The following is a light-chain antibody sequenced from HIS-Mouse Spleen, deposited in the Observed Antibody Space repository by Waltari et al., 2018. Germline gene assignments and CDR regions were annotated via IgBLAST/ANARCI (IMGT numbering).Light chain of an antibody. J-gene: IGLJ2*01. CDR2: EDS. Sequence: SYVLTQPPSVSVAPGKTARITCGGNNIGSKSVHWYQQKPGQAPVLVVYEDSDRPSGIPERFSGSNSGNTATLTISRVEAGDEADYYCQVWDSSSDHPGVFGGVTKLTVL. CDR3: QVWDSSSDHPGV. CDR1: NIGSKS. V-gene: IGLV3-21*03.